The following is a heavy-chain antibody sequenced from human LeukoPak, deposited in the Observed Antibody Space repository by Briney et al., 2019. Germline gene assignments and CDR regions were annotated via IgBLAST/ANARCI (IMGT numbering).Heavy chain of an antibody. CDR1: GGTTSA. Sequence: RASVKVSCKASGGTTSAIGWVRQAPGQGLEWMGGILPSVGTAHSSQKFQGRVTITADKSTSTAYMELSSLTSEDTAVYYCARGRLQLLLGADFFYYMDVWGKGTTVIISS. J-gene: IGHJ6*03. CDR2: ILPSVGTA. CDR3: ARGRLQLLLGADFFYYMDV. D-gene: IGHD5-18*01. V-gene: IGHV1-69*06.